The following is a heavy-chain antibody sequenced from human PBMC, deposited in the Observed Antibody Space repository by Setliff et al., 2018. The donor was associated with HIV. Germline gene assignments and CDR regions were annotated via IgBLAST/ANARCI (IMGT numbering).Heavy chain of an antibody. CDR2: IYYSGTT. CDR3: ASGGSTSWGFWFDP. CDR1: GGSVSNYY. Sequence: LPETLSLTCAVSGGSVSNYYWSWIRQPPGKGLEWIGYIYYSGTTNYNPSLKSRVTMSVDTSRNQFSLKLSSVTAADTAVYYCASGGSTSWGFWFDPWGQGTLVTVSS. V-gene: IGHV4-59*02. J-gene: IGHJ5*02. D-gene: IGHD2-2*01.